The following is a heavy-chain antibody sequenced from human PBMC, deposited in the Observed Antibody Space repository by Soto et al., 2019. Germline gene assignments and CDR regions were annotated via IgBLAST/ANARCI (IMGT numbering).Heavy chain of an antibody. V-gene: IGHV3-30-3*01. D-gene: IGHD2-21*02. CDR1: GFTFSSYA. J-gene: IGHJ2*01. CDR3: ARPLWRNDCHWWYFDL. CDR2: ISYDGSNK. Sequence: QVQLVESGGGVVQPGRSLRLSCAASGFTFSSYAMHWVRQAPGKGLEWVAVISYDGSNKYYADSVKGRFTISRDNSKNTLYLQMNRLRVEVTAVYYCARPLWRNDCHWWYFDLWGRGTLVTVSS.